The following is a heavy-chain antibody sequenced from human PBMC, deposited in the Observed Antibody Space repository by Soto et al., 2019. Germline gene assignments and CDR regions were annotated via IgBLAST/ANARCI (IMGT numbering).Heavy chain of an antibody. CDR3: ARHGRGIFGVQTPFDP. D-gene: IGHD3-3*01. J-gene: IGHJ5*02. V-gene: IGHV4-39*01. Sequence: QLQLQESGPGLVKPSETLSLTCTVSGGSISSSSYYWGWIRQPPGKGLEWIGSIYYSGSTYYNPSLKSRVTISVDTSKNQFSLKLSSVTAADTAVYYCARHGRGIFGVQTPFDPWGQGTLVTVSS. CDR2: IYYSGST. CDR1: GGSISSSSYY.